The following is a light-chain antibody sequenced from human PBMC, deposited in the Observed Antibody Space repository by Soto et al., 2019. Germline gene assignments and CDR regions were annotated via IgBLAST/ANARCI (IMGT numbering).Light chain of an antibody. CDR2: ANN. V-gene: IGLV1-40*01. CDR1: SSNFGAGYD. J-gene: IGLJ3*02. Sequence: QSVLTQPPSVSGAPGQRVTISCTGSSSNFGAGYDVHWYQHLPGAAPKLLIYANNNWPSGVPDRFSGSKSGTSASLAITGLQTEDEADYYCQSYDNSLNSWVFGGGTQLTVL. CDR3: QSYDNSLNSWV.